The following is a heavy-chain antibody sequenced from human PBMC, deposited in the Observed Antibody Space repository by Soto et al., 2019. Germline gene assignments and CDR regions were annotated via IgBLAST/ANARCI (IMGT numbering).Heavy chain of an antibody. CDR1: GFTFSDYA. V-gene: IGHV3-23*01. J-gene: IGHJ5*02. CDR3: AKDAVPYNGKWDWFDP. D-gene: IGHD1-20*01. Sequence: DVQLLESGGGLVQPGGSLRLYCAASGFTFSDYAMSWVRQAPGKGLEWVSSIGGVGTDIYYAASVKGRFTVSRDNSKNTLYLQMNSLRAEDTAVYYCAKDAVPYNGKWDWFDPWGQGTLVTVSS. CDR2: IGGVGTDI.